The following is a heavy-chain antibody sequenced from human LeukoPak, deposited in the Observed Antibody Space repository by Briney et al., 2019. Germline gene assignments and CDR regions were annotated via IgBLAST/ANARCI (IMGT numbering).Heavy chain of an antibody. V-gene: IGHV3-64*02. CDR3: AKNDVSLPYYYYYMDV. CDR1: GFTFSSYT. J-gene: IGHJ6*03. Sequence: GGSLRLSCAASGFTFSSYTMHWVRQAPGKGLEHVSTIHDDWGSTFYADSVKGRFTISRDNSKITLYLQMNSLRAEDTAVYYCAKNDVSLPYYYYYMDVWGKGTTVTVPS. D-gene: IGHD1-1*01. CDR2: IHDDWGST.